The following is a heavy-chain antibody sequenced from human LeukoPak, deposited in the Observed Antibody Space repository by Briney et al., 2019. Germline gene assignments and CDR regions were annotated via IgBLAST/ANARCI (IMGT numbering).Heavy chain of an antibody. CDR2: INHSGST. V-gene: IGHV4-34*01. CDR3: ARAKFYYDSSGYYRYYYYYYMDV. Sequence: PSETLSLTCAVYGGSFSGYYWSWIRQPPGKGLEWIGEINHSGSTNYNPSLKSRVTISVDTSKNQFSLKLSSVTAADTAVYYCARAKFYYDSSGYYRYYYYYYMDVWGKGTTVTVSS. J-gene: IGHJ6*03. CDR1: GGSFSGYY. D-gene: IGHD3-22*01.